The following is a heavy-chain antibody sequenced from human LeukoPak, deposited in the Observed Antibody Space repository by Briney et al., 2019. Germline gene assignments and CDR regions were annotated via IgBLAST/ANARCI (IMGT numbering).Heavy chain of an antibody. CDR3: ASRGEGYGDYDY. V-gene: IGHV4-34*01. CDR1: GGSFSGYY. D-gene: IGHD4-17*01. CDR2: INHSGST. Sequence: SETLSLTCAVYGGSFSGYYWSWIRQPPGKGLEWIGEINHSGSTNYNPSLQSRVTISVDTSKNQFSLKLSSVTAADTAVYYCASRGEGYGDYDYWGQGTLVTVSS. J-gene: IGHJ4*02.